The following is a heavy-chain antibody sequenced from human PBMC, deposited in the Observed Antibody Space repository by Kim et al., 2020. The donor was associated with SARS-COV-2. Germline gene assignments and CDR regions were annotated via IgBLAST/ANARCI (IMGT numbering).Heavy chain of an antibody. J-gene: IGHJ4*02. CDR3: AKGRGTTVTTLLV. V-gene: IGHV3-23*01. Sequence: YADSVEGRFTISRDNSKNTLYLQMNSLRAEDTAVYYCAKGRGTTVTTLLVWGQGTLVTVSS. D-gene: IGHD4-17*01.